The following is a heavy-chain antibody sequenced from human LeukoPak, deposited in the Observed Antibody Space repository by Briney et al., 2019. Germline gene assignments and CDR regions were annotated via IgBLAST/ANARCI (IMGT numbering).Heavy chain of an antibody. J-gene: IGHJ4*02. Sequence: GGSLRLSCAASGFTFSSYAMSWVRQAPGKGLEWVSVISSSGVTTYYADSLKGRFTISRDNSKNTLYLQMNSLRAEDTAVYYCAKHLGYSSSHTDFWGQGTLVTVSS. V-gene: IGHV3-23*01. CDR1: GFTFSSYA. D-gene: IGHD6-13*01. CDR2: ISSSGVTT. CDR3: AKHLGYSSSHTDF.